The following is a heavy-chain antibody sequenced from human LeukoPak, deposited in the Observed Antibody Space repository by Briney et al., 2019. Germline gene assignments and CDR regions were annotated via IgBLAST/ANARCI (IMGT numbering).Heavy chain of an antibody. J-gene: IGHJ3*02. Sequence: PGGSLRLSCAASGFTFSNYSMNWVRQAPGKGLEWVSYISFGSSTIYYADSVKGRFTISRDNAKNSLYLQMNSLRAEDTAVYCCARDDTHYGSSGSFYDAFDIWGQGTMVTVSS. D-gene: IGHD3-22*01. V-gene: IGHV3-48*04. CDR1: GFTFSNYS. CDR2: ISFGSSTI. CDR3: ARDDTHYGSSGSFYDAFDI.